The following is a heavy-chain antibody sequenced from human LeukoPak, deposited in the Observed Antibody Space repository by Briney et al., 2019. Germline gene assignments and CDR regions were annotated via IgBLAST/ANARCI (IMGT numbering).Heavy chain of an antibody. D-gene: IGHD3-10*01. CDR1: GFTFSSYG. V-gene: IGHV3-30*18. J-gene: IGHJ4*02. CDR3: AKTVSLWFGELLFDY. CDR2: ISYDGSNK. Sequence: GGSLRLSCAASGFTFSSYGMHWVRQAPGKGLEWVAVISYDGSNKYYADSVKGRFTISRDNSKNTLYLQMNSLRAEDTAVYYCAKTVSLWFGELLFDYWGQGTLVTVSS.